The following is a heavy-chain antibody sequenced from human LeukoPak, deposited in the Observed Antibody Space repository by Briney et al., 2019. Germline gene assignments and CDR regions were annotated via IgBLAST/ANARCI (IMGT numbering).Heavy chain of an antibody. Sequence: ASVKVSCKASGGTFSSYAISWVRQAPGQGLEWIGGIIPIFGTANYAQKFQGRVTITADESTSTAYMELSSLRSEDTAVHYCASNSYCSGGSCYEGDAFDIWGQGTMVTVSS. V-gene: IGHV1-69*13. CDR2: IIPIFGTA. CDR1: GGTFSSYA. D-gene: IGHD2-15*01. J-gene: IGHJ3*02. CDR3: ASNSYCSGGSCYEGDAFDI.